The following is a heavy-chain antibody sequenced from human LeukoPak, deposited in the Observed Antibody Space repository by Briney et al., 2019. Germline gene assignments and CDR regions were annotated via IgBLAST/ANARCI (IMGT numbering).Heavy chain of an antibody. CDR1: GFTFSSYG. V-gene: IGHV3-23*01. D-gene: IGHD4-11*01. J-gene: IGHJ4*02. CDR2: ISGSGDNT. Sequence: TGGSLRLSCAASGFTFSSYGMSWVRQAPGKGLEWVSVISGSGDNTYYADSVKGRFTISRDNSKNTLYLQMNSLRAEDTAVYYCAKARTHEYSNYNYWGQGTLVTVSS. CDR3: AKARTHEYSNYNY.